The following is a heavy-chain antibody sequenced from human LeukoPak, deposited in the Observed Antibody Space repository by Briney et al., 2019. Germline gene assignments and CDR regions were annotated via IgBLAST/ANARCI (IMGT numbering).Heavy chain of an antibody. Sequence: KASETLSLTCTVSGGSIRSYYWSWIRQPPGKGLEWIGYIYYSGSTNYNPSLKSRVTISVDTSKNQFSLKLSSETAADTAVYYCARLPAAIYNWFDPWGQGTLVTVSS. CDR1: GGSIRSYY. CDR3: ARLPAAIYNWFDP. CDR2: IYYSGST. J-gene: IGHJ5*02. D-gene: IGHD2-2*01. V-gene: IGHV4-59*08.